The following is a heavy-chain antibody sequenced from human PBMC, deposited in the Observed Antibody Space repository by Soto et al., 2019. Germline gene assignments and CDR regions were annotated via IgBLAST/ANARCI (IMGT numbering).Heavy chain of an antibody. CDR3: ARSRPLYCSSTSCLPSEYFQH. CDR2: ISSNGGST. CDR1: GFTFSSYA. J-gene: IGHJ1*01. V-gene: IGHV3-64*01. D-gene: IGHD2-2*01. Sequence: PGGSLRLSCAASGFTFSSYAMHWVRQAPGKGLEYVSAISSNGGSTYYANSVKGRFTISRDNSKNTLYLQMGSLRAEDMAVYYCARSRPLYCSSTSCLPSEYFQHWGQGTLVTVS.